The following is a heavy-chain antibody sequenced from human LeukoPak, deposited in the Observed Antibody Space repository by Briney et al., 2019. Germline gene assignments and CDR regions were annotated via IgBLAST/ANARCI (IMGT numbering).Heavy chain of an antibody. J-gene: IGHJ4*02. CDR2: ISAYNGNT. D-gene: IGHD2-21*02. V-gene: IGHV1-18*01. CDR1: GYTFTNYA. CDR3: ARDGAPRAGHGDWDY. Sequence: GASVKVSCKASGYTFTNYAMNWVRQAPGQGLEWMGWISAYNGNTNYAQKLQGRVTMTTDTSTSTAYMELRSLRSDDTAVYYCARDGAPRAGHGDWDYWGQGTLVTVSS.